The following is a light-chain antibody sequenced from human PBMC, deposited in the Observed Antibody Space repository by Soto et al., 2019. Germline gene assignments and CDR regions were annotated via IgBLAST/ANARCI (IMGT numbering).Light chain of an antibody. Sequence: DIQMTQSPPSLPASVGDTISITCRSSQSISTYLDWYQVTPGKAPKVLIYAASTLQRGVPSRFSGSGSGTDFTLTINNLQPEDFATYYCYQNYNLPPWTFGQGTKVDIK. V-gene: IGKV1-39*01. CDR3: YQNYNLPPWT. J-gene: IGKJ1*01. CDR2: AAS. CDR1: QSISTY.